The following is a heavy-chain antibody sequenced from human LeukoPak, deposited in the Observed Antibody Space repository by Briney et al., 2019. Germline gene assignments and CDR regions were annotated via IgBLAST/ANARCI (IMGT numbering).Heavy chain of an antibody. CDR1: GFNFRTYS. D-gene: IGHD1-26*01. V-gene: IGHV3-48*02. CDR3: ARVQRELDY. Sequence: GGSLRLSCAASGFNFRTYSMNWVRQAPGKGLEWVSYISSSSSTIYYADSVKGRFTISRDNAKNSLYQQMNSLRDEDTAVYYCARVQRELDYWGQGTLVTVSS. CDR2: ISSSSSTI. J-gene: IGHJ4*02.